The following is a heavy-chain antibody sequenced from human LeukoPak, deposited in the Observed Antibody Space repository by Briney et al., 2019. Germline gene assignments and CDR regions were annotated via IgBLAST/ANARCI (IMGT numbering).Heavy chain of an antibody. Sequence: GGSLRLSCAASGFSFSSNSMSWVRQAPGKGLEWISAISGSGGRTFYADSVKGRFTISRDNSKNMVYLEMNSLRVEDTAVYYCGKDSYVGVNWFDPRGQGTLVTVSS. CDR2: ISGSGGRT. J-gene: IGHJ5*02. CDR1: GFSFSSNS. D-gene: IGHD1-26*01. V-gene: IGHV3-23*01. CDR3: GKDSYVGVNWFDP.